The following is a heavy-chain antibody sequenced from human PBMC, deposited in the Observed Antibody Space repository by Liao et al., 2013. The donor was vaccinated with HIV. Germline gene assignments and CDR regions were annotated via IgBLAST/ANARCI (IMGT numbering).Heavy chain of an antibody. Sequence: QLQLQESGPGLVKPSETLSLACTVSGASFTNDNYYWGWIRQSPGKGLEWIGSIYYTGSIYKKASLRSRVTISADTSKKQVVLKLSSVTAADTAVYYCVRDFGFGSSVDYWGRGHLVTVSS. J-gene: IGHJ4*02. V-gene: IGHV4-39*07. CDR3: VRDFGFGSSVDY. CDR2: IYYTGSI. D-gene: IGHD3-10*01. CDR1: GASFTNDNYY.